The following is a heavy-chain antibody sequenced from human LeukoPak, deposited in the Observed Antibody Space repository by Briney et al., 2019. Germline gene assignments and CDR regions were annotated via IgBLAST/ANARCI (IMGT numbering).Heavy chain of an antibody. Sequence: ASVKVSCKASGYTFTSYDINWVRQATGQGLEWMGWMNPNSGNTGYAQKFQGRVTMTRNTSISTAYMELSSLRSDDTAVYYCARDRLVRGTNYYYGMDVWGQGTTVTVSS. CDR1: GYTFTSYD. CDR2: MNPNSGNT. J-gene: IGHJ6*02. V-gene: IGHV1-8*01. CDR3: ARDRLVRGTNYYYGMDV. D-gene: IGHD3-10*01.